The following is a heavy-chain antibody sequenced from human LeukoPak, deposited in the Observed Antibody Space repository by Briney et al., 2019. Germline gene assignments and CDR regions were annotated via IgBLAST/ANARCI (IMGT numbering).Heavy chain of an antibody. CDR2: VSPIFGTA. CDR3: ARDPPNWNDPNYFDY. CDR1: GGTFSSYA. D-gene: IGHD1-1*01. Sequence: GSSVKVSWKASGGTFSSYAISWVRQAPGQGLEWIGRVSPIFGTANYAQKFQGRVTITADKSTSTAYMELSSLRSEDTAVYYCARDPPNWNDPNYFDYWGQGTLVTVSS. V-gene: IGHV1-69*06. J-gene: IGHJ4*02.